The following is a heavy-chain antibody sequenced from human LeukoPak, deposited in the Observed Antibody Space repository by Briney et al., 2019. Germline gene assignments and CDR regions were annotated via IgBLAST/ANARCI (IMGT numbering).Heavy chain of an antibody. V-gene: IGHV3-21*04. D-gene: IGHD3-22*01. CDR3: AKALTYYYDSSGLGIDS. CDR1: GFTFSSYS. Sequence: GGSLRLSCAASGFTFSSYSMNWVRQAPGKGLEWVSSISSSSYIYYADSVKGRFTISRDNAKNSLYLQMNSLRAEDTALYYCAKALTYYYDSSGLGIDSWGQGTLVTVSS. J-gene: IGHJ4*02. CDR2: ISSSSYI.